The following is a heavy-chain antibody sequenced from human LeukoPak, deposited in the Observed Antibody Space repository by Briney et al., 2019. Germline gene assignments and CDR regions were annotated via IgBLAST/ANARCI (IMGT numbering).Heavy chain of an antibody. CDR3: ARESCSSTSCYDY. CDR1: GFTFSSYN. Sequence: GGSLRLSCAASGFTFSSYNMNWVRQAPGKGLEWVSYISSSSSTIYYADSVKGRFTISRDNAKNSLYLQMNSPRAEDTAVYYCARESCSSTSCYDYWGQGTLVTVSS. J-gene: IGHJ4*02. CDR2: ISSSSSTI. D-gene: IGHD2-2*01. V-gene: IGHV3-48*01.